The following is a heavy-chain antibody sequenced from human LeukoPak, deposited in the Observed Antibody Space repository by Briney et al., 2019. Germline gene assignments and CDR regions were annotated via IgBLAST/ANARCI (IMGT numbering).Heavy chain of an antibody. D-gene: IGHD1-26*01. CDR2: INRSGSHT. CDR1: GFNLSSYS. Sequence: GGSLRLSCAASGFNLSSYSMNWVRQAPGKGLEWVSSINRSGSHTFYADSVKGRFTISRDNAKNSLHLQMNSLRVEDTAVYYCAKDRAVGATNLFDYWGQGTLVTVSS. CDR3: AKDRAVGATNLFDY. J-gene: IGHJ4*02. V-gene: IGHV3-21*01.